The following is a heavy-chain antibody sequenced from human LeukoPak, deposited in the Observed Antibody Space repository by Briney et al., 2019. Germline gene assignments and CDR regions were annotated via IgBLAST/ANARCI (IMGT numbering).Heavy chain of an antibody. J-gene: IGHJ4*02. V-gene: IGHV1-18*01. CDR1: GYTFTSHG. Sequence: ASVKVSCKTYGYTFTSHGISWVRQAPGQGLEWMGWISAFNGETHYAQNLQGRVTMTTDTSTSTAYMELRSLRSDDTAVYYCARGIAATDDYWGQGTLVTVSS. CDR2: ISAFNGET. D-gene: IGHD6-13*01. CDR3: ARGIAATDDY.